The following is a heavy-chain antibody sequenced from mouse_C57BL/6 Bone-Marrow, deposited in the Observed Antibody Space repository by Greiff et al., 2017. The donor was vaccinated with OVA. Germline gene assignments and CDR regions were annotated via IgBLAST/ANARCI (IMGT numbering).Heavy chain of an antibody. Sequence: VQLQQSGPELVKPGASVKISCKASGYTFTDYYMNWVKQSHGKSLEWIGDINPNNGGTSYNQKFKGKATLTVDKSSSTAYMELRSLTSEDSAVYYCARQLRDYYAMDYWGQGTSVTVSS. CDR2: INPNNGGT. V-gene: IGHV1-26*01. CDR1: GYTFTDYY. J-gene: IGHJ4*01. D-gene: IGHD3-2*02. CDR3: ARQLRDYYAMDY.